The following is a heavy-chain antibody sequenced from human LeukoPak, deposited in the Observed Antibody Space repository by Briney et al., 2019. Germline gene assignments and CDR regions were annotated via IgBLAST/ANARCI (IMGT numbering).Heavy chain of an antibody. CDR1: GFTFSSYA. CDR2: ISYDGSNK. D-gene: IGHD5-24*01. CDR3: ARDGAEMAPFNAFDI. J-gene: IGHJ3*02. Sequence: GRSLRLSCVASGFTFSSYAMHWVRQAPGKGLEWVAVISYDGSNKYYADSVKGRFTISRDNSKNTLYLQMNSLRAEDTAVYHCARDGAEMAPFNAFDIWGQGTMVTVSS. V-gene: IGHV3-30*04.